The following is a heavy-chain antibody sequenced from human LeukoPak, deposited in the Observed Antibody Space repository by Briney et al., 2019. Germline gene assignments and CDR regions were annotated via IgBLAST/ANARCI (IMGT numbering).Heavy chain of an antibody. CDR2: IYHSGST. Sequence: PSETLSLTCTVSGYSISSGYYWGWIRQPPGKGLEWIGSIYHSGSTYYNPSLKSRVTISVEPSKIQFSLKLSSVTAADTAVYYCARSTRLYSGSTSFDYWGQGTLVTVSS. V-gene: IGHV4-38-2*02. J-gene: IGHJ4*02. CDR3: ARSTRLYSGSTSFDY. CDR1: GYSISSGYY. D-gene: IGHD1-26*01.